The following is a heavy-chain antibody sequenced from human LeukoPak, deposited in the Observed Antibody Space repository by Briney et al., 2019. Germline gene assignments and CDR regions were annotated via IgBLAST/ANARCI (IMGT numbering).Heavy chain of an antibody. CDR2: IYYSGST. J-gene: IGHJ4*02. Sequence: PSETLSLTCTVSGGSISSYYWSWIRQPPGKGLEWVGYIYYSGSTNYNPSLKSRVTISVDTSKNQFSLKLSSVTAADTAVYYCAREPRYSSGSHFDYWGQGTLVTVSS. CDR3: AREPRYSSGSHFDY. D-gene: IGHD6-19*01. CDR1: GGSISSYY. V-gene: IGHV4-59*01.